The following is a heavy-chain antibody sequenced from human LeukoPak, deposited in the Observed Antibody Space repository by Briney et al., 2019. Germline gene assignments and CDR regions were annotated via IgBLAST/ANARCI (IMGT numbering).Heavy chain of an antibody. CDR3: ARVGGGIIID. CDR2: IYHSGST. V-gene: IGHV4-30-2*01. CDR1: GGSISSGGYS. Sequence: SETLSLTCTVSGGSISSGGYSWSWIRQPPGKGLEWIGYIYHSGSTYYNPSLKSRVTISVDRSKNQFSLKLSSVTAADTAVYYCARVGGGIIIDWGQGTLVTVSS. J-gene: IGHJ4*02. D-gene: IGHD3-10*01.